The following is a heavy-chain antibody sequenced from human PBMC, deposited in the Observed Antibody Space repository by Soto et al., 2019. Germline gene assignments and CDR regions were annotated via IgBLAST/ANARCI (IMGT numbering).Heavy chain of an antibody. CDR2: IYSSGST. CDR1: GGSISSGNYF. J-gene: IGHJ4*02. CDR3: ARNRPNCSGGSCYPL. D-gene: IGHD2-15*01. V-gene: IGHV4-31*02. Sequence: SETLSLTCTVSGGSISSGNYFWSWIRQHPGKGLEWIGYIYSSGSTYYNPSLESRVTISRDTSKNQFSLRLSSLTAADTAVYYCARNRPNCSGGSCYPLWGQGALVTV.